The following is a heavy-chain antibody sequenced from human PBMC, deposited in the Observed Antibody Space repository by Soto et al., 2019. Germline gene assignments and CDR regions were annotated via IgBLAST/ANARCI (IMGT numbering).Heavy chain of an antibody. CDR3: AREGSDKTSHYYYGMHV. Sequence: GASLKVSCKASGGTFSSYAISWVRQAPGQGLEWMGGIIPIFGTANYAQKFQGRVTITADESTSTAYMELSSLRSEDTAVYYCAREGSDKTSHYYYGMHVWGEGTTATVSS. J-gene: IGHJ6*04. V-gene: IGHV1-69*13. CDR2: IIPIFGTA. CDR1: GGTFSSYA. D-gene: IGHD2-15*01.